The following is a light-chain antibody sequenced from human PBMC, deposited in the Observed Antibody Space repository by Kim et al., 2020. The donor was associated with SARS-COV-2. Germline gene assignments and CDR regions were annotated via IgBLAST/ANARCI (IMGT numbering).Light chain of an antibody. Sequence: APGDTATIACGGPKVEPKRVNWNEQTPDQATALVIFYVIDRPLGIPDRFSGSNSGNTATLTISRVEVGDKADYYCQVWESISDHAIFGGGTQLTVL. CDR3: QVWESISDHAI. CDR2: YVI. J-gene: IGLJ2*01. CDR1: KVEPKR. V-gene: IGLV3-21*01.